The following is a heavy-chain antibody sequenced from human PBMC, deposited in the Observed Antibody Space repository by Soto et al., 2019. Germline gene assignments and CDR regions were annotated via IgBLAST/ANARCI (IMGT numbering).Heavy chain of an antibody. CDR1: GGSFSGYY. D-gene: IGHD3-3*01. CDR3: ARDSWSGYYDYYYYYGMDV. V-gene: IGHV4-34*01. Sequence: SETLSLTCAVYGGSFSGYYWSWIRQPPGKGLEWIGEINHSGSTNYNPSLKSRVTISVDTSKNQFSLKLSSVTAAATAVYYCARDSWSGYYDYYYYYGMDVWGQGTTVTVSS. CDR2: INHSGST. J-gene: IGHJ6*02.